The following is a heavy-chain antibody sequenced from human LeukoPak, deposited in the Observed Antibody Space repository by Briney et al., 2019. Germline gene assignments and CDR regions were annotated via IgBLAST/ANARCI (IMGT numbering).Heavy chain of an antibody. V-gene: IGHV3-30*04. D-gene: IGHD6-13*01. CDR1: GFTFSSYA. J-gene: IGHJ4*02. CDR3: AIPGIAAAGETYLDY. Sequence: GRSLRLSCAASGFTFSSYAMHWVRQAPGKGLEWVAVISYDESNKYYADSVKGRFTISRDNSKYTLYLQVDSPRAEDTAVYYCAIPGIAAAGETYLDYWGQGTLVTVSS. CDR2: ISYDESNK.